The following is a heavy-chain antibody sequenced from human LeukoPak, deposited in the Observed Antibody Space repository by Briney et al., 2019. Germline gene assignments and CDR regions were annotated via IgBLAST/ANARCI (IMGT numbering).Heavy chain of an antibody. CDR3: AAYGGDWNFDS. CDR1: GSLDIYY. CDR2: ITYRRSA. J-gene: IGHJ4*02. V-gene: IGHV4-34*01. Sequence: SETLSLTCAVYGSLDIYYFMFVRQPPGKGLQWLGEITYRRSADYNPSLKSRLTISIDVPQRQISLQLRSVTAADTAVYYCAAYGGDWNFDSWGQGTLVTISS. D-gene: IGHD2-21*01.